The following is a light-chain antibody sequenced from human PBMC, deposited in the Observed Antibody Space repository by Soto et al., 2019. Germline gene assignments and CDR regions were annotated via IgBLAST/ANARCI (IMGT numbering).Light chain of an antibody. CDR2: DAS. CDR1: QSVSSS. J-gene: IGKJ4*01. CDR3: QQYNKWPPLT. V-gene: IGKV3-15*01. Sequence: EIVMTQSPATLSVSPGDRATLSCRASQSVSSSLAWYQQIPGQAPRLLIFDASTRATGIPARFGGSGSGTEFTLTISSLQSEDFAVDYCQQYNKWPPLTFGGGTKVELK.